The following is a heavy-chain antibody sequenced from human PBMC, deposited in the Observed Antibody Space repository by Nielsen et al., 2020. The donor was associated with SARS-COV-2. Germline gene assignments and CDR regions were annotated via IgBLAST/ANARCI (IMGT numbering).Heavy chain of an antibody. CDR1: GYTFTAYA. CDR2: INSDSGNT. V-gene: IGHV1-3*04. D-gene: IGHD4-23*01. J-gene: IGHJ1*01. Sequence: ASVKVSCKASGYTFTAYAIHWVRQDPGQRLEWMGWINSDSGNTKYSQKFRGRVTITRDTSASTAYMELSGLSSEDTAVYYCARDMTTVVKYFQHWGQGTLVTVSS. CDR3: ARDMTTVVKYFQH.